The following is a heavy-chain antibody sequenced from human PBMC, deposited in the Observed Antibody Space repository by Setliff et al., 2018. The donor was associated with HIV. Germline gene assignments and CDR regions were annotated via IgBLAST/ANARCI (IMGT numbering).Heavy chain of an antibody. Sequence: GGSLRLSCVVSGFTFSSSEMNWVRQAPGKGLELVSYITSSGSAMYYADSVKGRFTISRDYAKNSLYLQMNSLRAEDTAVYYCARDQQWELVSWFDPWGQGTLVTVSS. J-gene: IGHJ5*02. D-gene: IGHD1-26*01. CDR1: GFTFSSSE. V-gene: IGHV3-48*03. CDR3: ARDQQWELVSWFDP. CDR2: ITSSGSAM.